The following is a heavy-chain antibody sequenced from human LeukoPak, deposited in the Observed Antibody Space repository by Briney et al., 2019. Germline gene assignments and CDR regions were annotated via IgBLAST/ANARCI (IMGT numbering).Heavy chain of an antibody. CDR2: INSDGSST. J-gene: IGHJ6*03. CDR3: ARYDHCSSTSCYPRYYYYMDV. CDR1: GFTFSSYW. Sequence: PGGSLRLSCAASGFTFSSYWMHWVRQAPGKGLVWVSRINSDGSSTSYADSVKGRFTISRDNAKNTLYLQVNSLRAEDTAVYYCARYDHCSSTSCYPRYYYYMDVWGKGTTVTVSS. D-gene: IGHD2-2*01. V-gene: IGHV3-74*01.